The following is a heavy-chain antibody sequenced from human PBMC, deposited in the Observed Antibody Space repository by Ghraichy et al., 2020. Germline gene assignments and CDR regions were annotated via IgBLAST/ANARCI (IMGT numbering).Heavy chain of an antibody. J-gene: IGHJ6*02. CDR3: VRYCTSASCYSYQYYGMDV. V-gene: IGHV3-48*03. CDR1: GFTFSSYE. CDR2: ISSGGNTR. D-gene: IGHD2-2*01. Sequence: GGSLRLSCAASGFTFSSYEMNWVRQAPGKGLEWVSYISSGGNTRYYADSVKGRFIISRDNTRNSLHLQMNSLTAEDTADYYCVRYCTSASCYSYQYYGMDVWGPGTTVTVSS.